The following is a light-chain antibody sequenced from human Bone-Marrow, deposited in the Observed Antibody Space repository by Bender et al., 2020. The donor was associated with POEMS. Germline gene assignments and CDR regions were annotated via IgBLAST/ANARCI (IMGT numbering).Light chain of an antibody. CDR3: QVWDSSSSYLYV. J-gene: IGLJ1*01. CDR2: DDS. CDR1: NIGDKG. V-gene: IGLV3-21*02. Sequence: SYVLTQPPSVSVAPGQTASITCGGYNIGDKGVHWYQEKPGQAPVLVVYDDSDRPSGIPERFSGSNSGNTATLTISRVEAGDEADYYCQVWDSSSSYLYVFGTGTKVTVL.